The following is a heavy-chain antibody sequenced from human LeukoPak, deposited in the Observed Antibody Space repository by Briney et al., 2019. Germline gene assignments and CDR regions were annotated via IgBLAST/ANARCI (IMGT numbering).Heavy chain of an antibody. V-gene: IGHV3-11*01. D-gene: IGHD2-2*01. J-gene: IGHJ4*02. CDR1: GFTFSDHY. CDR2: ISDDGRAI. CDR3: ARESKGLSVPFDF. Sequence: GGSLRLSCAASGFTFSDHYMSWIRQAPGKGLEWLCYISDDGRAIYYADSVKGRFTLSRDNSQNSLSLLMSSLRAEDTAVYYRARESKGLSVPFDFWGQGTLVTVSS.